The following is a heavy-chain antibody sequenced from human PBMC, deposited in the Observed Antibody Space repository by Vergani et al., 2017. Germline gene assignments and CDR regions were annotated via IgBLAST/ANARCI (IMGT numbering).Heavy chain of an antibody. J-gene: IGHJ4*02. CDR2: IKSKTDGGIT. V-gene: IGHV3-15*01. CDR1: GFTFSNAW. D-gene: IGHD2-8*01. CDR3: TTGPGDCTNGVCIDY. Sequence: EVQLVESGGGWVKPGGSLRLSCAASGFTFSNAWMSWVRQAPGKGLEWVGRIKSKTDGGITDYAAPVKGRFTISRDDSKNTLYLQMNSLKTEDTAVYYCTTGPGDCTNGVCIDYWGQGTLVTVSS.